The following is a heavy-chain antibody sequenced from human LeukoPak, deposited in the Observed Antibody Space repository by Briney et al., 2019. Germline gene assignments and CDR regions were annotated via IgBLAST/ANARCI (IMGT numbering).Heavy chain of an antibody. D-gene: IGHD3-22*01. CDR1: GFTFSSYA. CDR2: ISGSGGST. Sequence: GSLRLSCAASGFTFSSYAMSWVRQAPGKGLEWVSAISGSGGSTYYADSVKGRFTISRDNSKNTLYLQMNSLRAEDTAVYYCAKEGPITMIVPGGNAFDIWGQGTMVTVSS. CDR3: AKEGPITMIVPGGNAFDI. J-gene: IGHJ3*02. V-gene: IGHV3-23*01.